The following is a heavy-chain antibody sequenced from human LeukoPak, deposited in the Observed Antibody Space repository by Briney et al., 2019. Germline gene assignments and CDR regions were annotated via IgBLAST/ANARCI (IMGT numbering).Heavy chain of an antibody. CDR3: ARGDQQLPRSTPDY. CDR1: GFTFSSSW. J-gene: IGHJ4*02. CDR2: IKTDGSTT. D-gene: IGHD2-2*01. Sequence: GGSLRLSFAVSGFTFSSSWMHWVRHAPGEGLVWVSHIKTDGSTTAYADSVKGRFTISRDNAKNTLYLQMNSLRAEDTGVYYCARGDQQLPRSTPDYWGQGTLVTVSS. V-gene: IGHV3-74*01.